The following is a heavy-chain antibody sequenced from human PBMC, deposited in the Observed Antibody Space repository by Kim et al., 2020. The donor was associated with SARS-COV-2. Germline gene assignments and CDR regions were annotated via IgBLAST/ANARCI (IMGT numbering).Heavy chain of an antibody. CDR3: ARGPKYGDYGPVVY. CDR2: INPNSSIA. J-gene: IGHJ4*02. CDR1: VYTFTGYY. V-gene: IGHV1-8*01. Sequence: ASVNVSCMASVYTFTGYYINWVGQATGQGRAWMGWINPNSSIACYAQKFQGRVTMTRDTSISTAYMELSSLRPEDTAVYYCARGPKYGDYGPVVYWGQGT. D-gene: IGHD4-17*01.